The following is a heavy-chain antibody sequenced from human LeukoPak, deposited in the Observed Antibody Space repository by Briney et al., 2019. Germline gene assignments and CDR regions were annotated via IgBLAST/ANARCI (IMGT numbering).Heavy chain of an antibody. Sequence: ASVKVSCKASGYTFTGYYMHWVRQAPGQGLEWMGWINPNRGGTNYAQKFQGRVTMTRDTSISTAYMEPSRLRSDDTAVYYCARDYSKTYYYDSSGYYHEFSAFDIWGQGTMVTVSS. CDR3: ARDYSKTYYYDSSGYYHEFSAFDI. D-gene: IGHD3-22*01. J-gene: IGHJ3*02. V-gene: IGHV1-2*02. CDR2: INPNRGGT. CDR1: GYTFTGYY.